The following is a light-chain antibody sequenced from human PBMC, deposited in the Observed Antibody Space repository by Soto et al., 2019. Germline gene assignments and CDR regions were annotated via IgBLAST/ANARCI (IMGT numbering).Light chain of an antibody. Sequence: QSVLTQPRSVSGSPGQSVTISCTGTSSDVGVYNYVSWYQQHPGKAPKLMIYDVSKRPSGVPDRFSGSKSGNTASLTISGLQAEDEADYYCCSYAGSYTYVFGTGTKLTVL. J-gene: IGLJ1*01. V-gene: IGLV2-11*01. CDR1: SSDVGVYNY. CDR3: CSYAGSYTYV. CDR2: DVS.